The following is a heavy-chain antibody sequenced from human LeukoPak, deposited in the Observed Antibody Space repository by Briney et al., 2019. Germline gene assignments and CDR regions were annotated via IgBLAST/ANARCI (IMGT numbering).Heavy chain of an antibody. D-gene: IGHD3-22*01. CDR2: IYHSGST. CDR1: GYSISSGYY. J-gene: IGHJ4*02. Sequence: SETLSLTCTVSGYSISSGYYWGWIRQPPGKGLEWIGSIYHSGSTYYNPSLKSRVTISVDTSKNQFSLKLSSVTAADTAVYYCARDRGSRYYDSSGYLEVRSSDYWGQGTLVTVSS. CDR3: ARDRGSRYYDSSGYLEVRSSDY. V-gene: IGHV4-38-2*02.